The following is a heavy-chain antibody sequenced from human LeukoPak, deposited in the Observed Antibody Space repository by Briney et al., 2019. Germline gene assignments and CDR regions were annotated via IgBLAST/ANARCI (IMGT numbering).Heavy chain of an antibody. D-gene: IGHD3-3*02. CDR1: GFSFSSYS. CDR3: ASISGPRKDAFDI. CDR2: ISSSSSYI. Sequence: GGSLRLSCAASGFSFSSYSMNWVRQAPGKGLEWVSSISSSSSYIYYADSVKGRFTISRDNAKNSLYLQMNSLRAEDTAVYYCASISGPRKDAFDIWGQGTMVTVSS. V-gene: IGHV3-21*01. J-gene: IGHJ3*02.